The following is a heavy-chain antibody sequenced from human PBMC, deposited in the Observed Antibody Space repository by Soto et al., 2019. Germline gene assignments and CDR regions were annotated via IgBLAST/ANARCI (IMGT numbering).Heavy chain of an antibody. J-gene: IGHJ4*02. D-gene: IGHD3-9*01. V-gene: IGHV3-43D*03. CDR2: ISWDSGST. CDR1: GFTFSSYG. CDR3: AKDHSGGNSDDDSGNYYMDV. Sequence: GGSLRLSCAASGFTFSSYGMHWVRQAPGKGLEWVSLISWDSGSTYYADSVKGRFTISRDNNKNSLYLQMNRLRAEDTALYYCAKDHSGGNSDDDSGNYYMDVWGQGTLVTVSS.